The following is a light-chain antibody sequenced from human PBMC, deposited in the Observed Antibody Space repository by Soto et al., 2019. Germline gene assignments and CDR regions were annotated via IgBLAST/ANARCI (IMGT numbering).Light chain of an antibody. CDR3: QHYDSSPT. Sequence: EIVLTQSPGTLSLSPGEGATLSCRASQSVSSNYLAWYQQKPGQAPRLLIYGASSRAAGIPGKFSGSGSGTDFTLTISRLEPEDFAVYFSQHYDSSPTFGLGTRLEIK. J-gene: IGKJ2*01. CDR2: GAS. V-gene: IGKV3-20*01. CDR1: QSVSSNY.